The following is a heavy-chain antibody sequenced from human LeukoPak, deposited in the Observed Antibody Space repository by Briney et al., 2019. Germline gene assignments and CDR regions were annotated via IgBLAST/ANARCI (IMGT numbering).Heavy chain of an antibody. D-gene: IGHD3-10*01. V-gene: IGHV3-23*01. Sequence: PGGSLRLSCAASGFTFSSYAMSWVRQAPGKGLEWVSAISGSGGSTYYADSVKGRFTISRDNSKNTLYLQMNSLRAEDTAVYYCAKSWGLLWFGELLPYFDYWGQGTLVTVSS. CDR2: ISGSGGST. CDR1: GFTFSSYA. J-gene: IGHJ4*02. CDR3: AKSWGLLWFGELLPYFDY.